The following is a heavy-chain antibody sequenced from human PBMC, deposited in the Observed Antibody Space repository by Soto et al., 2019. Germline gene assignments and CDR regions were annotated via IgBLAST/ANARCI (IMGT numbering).Heavy chain of an antibody. Sequence: EVQLLESGGGLVQPGGSLRLCCAASGFTFSSYAMSWVRQAPGKGLEWVSAISGSGGSTYYADSVKGRFTISRDNSKNTLYLQMNSLRAEDTAVYYCAKHIDEVAAAGTYYYYGMDVWGQGTTVTVSS. CDR3: AKHIDEVAAAGTYYYYGMDV. V-gene: IGHV3-23*01. CDR2: ISGSGGST. D-gene: IGHD6-13*01. J-gene: IGHJ6*02. CDR1: GFTFSSYA.